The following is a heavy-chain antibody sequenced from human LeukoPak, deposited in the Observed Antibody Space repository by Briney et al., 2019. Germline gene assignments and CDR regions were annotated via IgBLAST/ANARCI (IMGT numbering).Heavy chain of an antibody. J-gene: IGHJ4*02. CDR2: IIPIFGTA. CDR1: GGTFSSYA. D-gene: IGHD4-17*01. CDR3: ARLGYGTDAGDDFDC. V-gene: IGHV1-69*06. Sequence: ASVKVSCKASGGTFSSYAISWVRQAPGQGLEWMGGIIPIFGTANYAQKFQGRVTITADKSTSTAYMELSSLRSEDTAVYYCARLGYGTDAGDDFDCWGQGTLVSVSS.